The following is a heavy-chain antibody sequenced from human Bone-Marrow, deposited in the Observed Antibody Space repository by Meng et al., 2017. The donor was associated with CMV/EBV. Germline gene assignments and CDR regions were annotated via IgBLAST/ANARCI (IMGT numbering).Heavy chain of an antibody. J-gene: IGHJ5*02. D-gene: IGHD3-10*01. CDR1: GGSCSGYY. CDR3: ARGGKRPGWFDP. Sequence: CAVYGGSCSGYYGSWIRQPPGKGLEWIGEINHSGSTNYNPSLKSRVTISVDTSKNQFSLKLSSVTAADTAVYYCARGGKRPGWFDPWGQGTLVTVSS. CDR2: INHSGST. V-gene: IGHV4-34*01.